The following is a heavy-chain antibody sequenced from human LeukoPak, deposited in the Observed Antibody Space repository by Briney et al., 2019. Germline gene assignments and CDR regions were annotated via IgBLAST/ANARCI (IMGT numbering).Heavy chain of an antibody. Sequence: SETLSLTCTVSGGSIISGDYYWSWIRQPPGKGLEWIGYIYYSGSTYYNPSLKSRVTISVDTSKNQLSLKLSSVTAADTAVYYCARVRSDWYYMDVWGKGTTVTVSS. CDR3: ARVRSDWYYMDV. CDR2: IYYSGST. CDR1: GGSIISGDYY. J-gene: IGHJ6*03. D-gene: IGHD6-19*01. V-gene: IGHV4-30-4*08.